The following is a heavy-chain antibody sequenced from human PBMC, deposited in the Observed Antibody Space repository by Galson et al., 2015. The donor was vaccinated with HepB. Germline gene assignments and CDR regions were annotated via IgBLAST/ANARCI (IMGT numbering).Heavy chain of an antibody. CDR3: ARDLWVQGSSSFDF. CDR2: ISSSTTSM. V-gene: IGHV3-48*02. Sequence: SLRLSCATSGFTFSTYNMDWVRQAPGKGLEWVSYISSSTTSMYYADSVKGRFTISRDNAKNLLYLQMNSLRDEDTAAYYCARDLWVQGSSSFDFWGQGTLVTVSS. J-gene: IGHJ4*02. D-gene: IGHD6-6*01. CDR1: GFTFSTYN.